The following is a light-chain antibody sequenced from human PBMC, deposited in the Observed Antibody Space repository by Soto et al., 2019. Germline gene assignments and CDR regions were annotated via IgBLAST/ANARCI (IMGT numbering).Light chain of an antibody. Sequence: QSVLTQPPSASGTPGQRVTISCSGSSSNIGSNTVNWYQQLPGTAPKLLIYSNNQRPSGVPDRFSGSKSGTPASLAISGLQSEDEADYYCAAWDDSLNAPHAVFGGGTQLTVL. CDR1: SSNIGSNT. V-gene: IGLV1-44*01. CDR2: SNN. CDR3: AAWDDSLNAPHAV. J-gene: IGLJ7*01.